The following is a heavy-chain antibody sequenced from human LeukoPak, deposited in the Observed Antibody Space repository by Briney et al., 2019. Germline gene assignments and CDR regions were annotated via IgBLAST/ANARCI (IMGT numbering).Heavy chain of an antibody. CDR2: IYTSGTT. J-gene: IGHJ4*02. Sequence: PSETLPLTCTVSGGSISSGSYYWSWIRQPAGKGLEWIGRIYTSGTTDYNPSLKSRVTISVDTSKNQFSLNLSSVTAADTAVYYCARDSPGAYFDYWGQGTLVTVSS. V-gene: IGHV4-61*02. CDR3: ARDSPGAYFDY. CDR1: GGSISSGSYY. D-gene: IGHD3-10*01.